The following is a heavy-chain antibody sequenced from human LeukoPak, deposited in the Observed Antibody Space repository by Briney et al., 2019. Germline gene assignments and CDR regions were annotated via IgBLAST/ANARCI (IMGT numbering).Heavy chain of an antibody. J-gene: IGHJ4*02. D-gene: IGHD1-26*01. CDR1: GFTFSSYA. V-gene: IGHV3-30*04. CDR2: ISYDGSNK. Sequence: GGSLRLSCAASGFTFSSYAMHWVRQAPGKGQEWVAVISYDGSNKYYADSVKGRFTISRDNSKNTLYLQMNSLRAEDTAVYYCARAQKYSGSYYDWGQGTLVTVSS. CDR3: ARAQKYSGSYYD.